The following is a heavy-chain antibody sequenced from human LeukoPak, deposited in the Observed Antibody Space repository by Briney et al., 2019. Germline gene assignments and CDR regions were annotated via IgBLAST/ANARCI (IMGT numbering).Heavy chain of an antibody. D-gene: IGHD2-21*02. CDR1: GFTFNILW. J-gene: IGHJ4*02. CDR2: INQDGSEK. CDR3: ARGRLQVDY. V-gene: IGHV3-7*01. Sequence: GGSLRLSCVASGFTFNILWMSWVRQAPGKGLEWVANINQDGSEKYYVDSVKGRFTISRDNAKKSLYLQMNSLRADDTAVYYCARGRLQVDYWGQGTLVTVSS.